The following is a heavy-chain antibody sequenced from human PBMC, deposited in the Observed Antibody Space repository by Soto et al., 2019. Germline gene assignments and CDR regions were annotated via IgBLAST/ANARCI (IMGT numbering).Heavy chain of an antibody. Sequence: QITLKASGPTLVRPTQTLTLTGAFSGFSLSTSGVGVGWIRQPPGKALEWLAVIYWDDSKHYSPSLRSRLTITKDPSKNQVVLTMTNMDPMDTGTYYCAHKGPEDWPLDYWGQGTLVTVSS. J-gene: IGHJ4*02. V-gene: IGHV2-5*02. CDR1: GFSLSTSGVG. CDR3: AHKGPEDWPLDY. CDR2: IYWDDSK. D-gene: IGHD3-9*01.